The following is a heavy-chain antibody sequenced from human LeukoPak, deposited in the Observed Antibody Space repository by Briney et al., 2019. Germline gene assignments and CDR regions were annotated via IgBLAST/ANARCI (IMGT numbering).Heavy chain of an antibody. CDR1: GGSISSGGYY. J-gene: IGHJ4*02. CDR3: ARTQDYYDSSGYYY. D-gene: IGHD3-22*01. V-gene: IGHV4-31*03. CDR2: IYYGGST. Sequence: SETLSLTCTVSGGSISSGGYYWSWIRQHPGKGLEWIGYIYYGGSTYYNPSLKSRVSISVDTSKNQFSLKLSSVTAADTAVYYCARTQDYYDSSGYYYWGQGTLVTVFS.